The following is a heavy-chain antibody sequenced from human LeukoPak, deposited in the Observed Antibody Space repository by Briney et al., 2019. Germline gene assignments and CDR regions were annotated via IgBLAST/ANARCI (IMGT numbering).Heavy chain of an antibody. D-gene: IGHD3-3*01. CDR3: ARDYYDFWSGYLPYNWFDP. J-gene: IGHJ5*02. CDR1: GGSISSGSYY. V-gene: IGHV4-61*02. Sequence: SETLSLTCTVSGGSISSGSYYWSRIRQPARKGLEWIGRIYTSGSTNYNPSLKSRVTISLDTSKHQFSLKLSSVPDADTAVYYCARDYYDFWSGYLPYNWFDPWGQGTLVTVSS. CDR2: IYTSGST.